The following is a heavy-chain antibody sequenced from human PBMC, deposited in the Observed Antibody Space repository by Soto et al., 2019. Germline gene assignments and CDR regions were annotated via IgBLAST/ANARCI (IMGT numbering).Heavy chain of an antibody. CDR1: GYTFTSYA. CDR3: ATLQQLFDPENYYYGMDV. V-gene: IGHV1-3*01. Sequence: ASVKVSCKASGYTFTSYAMHWVRQAPGQRLEWMGWINAGNGNTKYSQKFQGRVTITRDTSASTAYMELSSLRSEDTAVYYCATLQQLFDPENYYYGMDVWGQGTTVTVSS. CDR2: INAGNGNT. D-gene: IGHD6-13*01. J-gene: IGHJ6*02.